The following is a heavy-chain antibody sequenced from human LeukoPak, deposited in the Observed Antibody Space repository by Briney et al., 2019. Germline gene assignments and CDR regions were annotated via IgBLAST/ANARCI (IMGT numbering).Heavy chain of an antibody. CDR3: VKADYYDSSGYDDDY. D-gene: IGHD3-22*01. Sequence: GGSLRLSCSASGFTFSSDAMHWVRQAPGKGLEYHSAISRNRGSTYYADSVKGRFTISRDNSKNTLYLQMSSLRAEDTAVYYCVKADYYDSSGYDDDYWGQGTLVTVSS. V-gene: IGHV3-64D*09. J-gene: IGHJ4*02. CDR1: GFTFSSDA. CDR2: ISRNRGST.